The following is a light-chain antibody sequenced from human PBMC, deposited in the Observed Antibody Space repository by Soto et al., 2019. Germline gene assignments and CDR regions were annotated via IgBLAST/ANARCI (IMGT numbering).Light chain of an antibody. CDR3: SSYSTATSPQWV. J-gene: IGLJ3*02. Sequence: GVSNRFSGSKSGNTASLTISGLQSEDEADYYCSSYSTATSPQWVFGGGTKLTVL. V-gene: IGLV2-14*01.